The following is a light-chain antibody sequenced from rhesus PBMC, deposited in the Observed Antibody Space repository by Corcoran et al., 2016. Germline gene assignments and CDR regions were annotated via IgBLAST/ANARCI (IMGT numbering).Light chain of an antibody. Sequence: DIQMTQSPSSLSASVGDRVIITCRASENVNNYLNWYQQKPGKAPKLLIYKASTLQSGVPSRFSGSGSGTDYTFTISSLQPEDVATYYCQHGYGTPYSFGQGTKVEIK. CDR2: KAS. V-gene: IGKV1-74*01. CDR1: ENVNNY. CDR3: QHGYGTPYS. J-gene: IGKJ2*01.